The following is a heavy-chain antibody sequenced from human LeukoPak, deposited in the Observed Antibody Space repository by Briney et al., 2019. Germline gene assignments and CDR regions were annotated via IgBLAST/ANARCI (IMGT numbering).Heavy chain of an antibody. Sequence: PGGSLRLSCEGSGFTFRNRWAAWVRQAPGKGLEWVSYISSSSSTIYYADSVKGRFTISRDNAKNSLYLQMNSLRAEDTAVYYCARVAYYYDSSGYRKYYFDYWGQGTLVTVSS. CDR3: ARVAYYYDSSGYRKYYFDY. CDR2: ISSSSSTI. D-gene: IGHD3-22*01. V-gene: IGHV3-48*01. J-gene: IGHJ4*02. CDR1: GFTFRNRW.